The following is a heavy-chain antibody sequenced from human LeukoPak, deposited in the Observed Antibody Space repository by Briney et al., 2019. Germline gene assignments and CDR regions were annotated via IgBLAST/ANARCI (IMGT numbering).Heavy chain of an antibody. CDR3: ARDGLVVVKGNWFDP. D-gene: IGHD2-15*01. CDR2: INPNSGGT. V-gene: IGHV1-2*02. Sequence: ASVKVSCKASGYTFTGYYMHWVRQAPGQGLEWMGWINPNSGGTNYAQKFQGRVTMTRDTSISTAYMELSRLRSDDTAVYYCARDGLVVVKGNWFDPWGQGTLVTVSS. CDR1: GYTFTGYY. J-gene: IGHJ5*02.